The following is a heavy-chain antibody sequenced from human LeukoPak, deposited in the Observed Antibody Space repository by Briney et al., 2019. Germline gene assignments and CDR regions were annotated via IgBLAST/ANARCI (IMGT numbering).Heavy chain of an antibody. J-gene: IGHJ4*02. CDR2: INPSSGST. V-gene: IGHV1-46*01. CDR3: ARDREVGSTRNYFDY. D-gene: IGHD1-26*01. CDR1: GYIFTSYS. Sequence: ASVKVSCKASGYIFTSYSIHWVRHAPGQGLEWMGIINPSSGSTTYAQKFQGRVTMSRDTSTSTVYMELSSLRSEDTALYYCARDREVGSTRNYFDYWGQGTLVTVSS.